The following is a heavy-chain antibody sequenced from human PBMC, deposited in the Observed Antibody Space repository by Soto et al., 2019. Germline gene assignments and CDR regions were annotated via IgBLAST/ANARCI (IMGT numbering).Heavy chain of an antibody. CDR3: ARAYEQWLVHGNWFDP. J-gene: IGHJ5*02. CDR2: INPNSGGT. Sequence: QVQLVQSGAEVKKPGASVKVSCKASGYTFTGYYMHWVRQAPGQGLEWMGWINPNSGGTNYAQKFQGRVTMTRDTSISTAYMELSRLRSDDTTVYYCARAYEQWLVHGNWFDPWGQGTLVTVSS. D-gene: IGHD6-19*01. CDR1: GYTFTGYY. V-gene: IGHV1-2*02.